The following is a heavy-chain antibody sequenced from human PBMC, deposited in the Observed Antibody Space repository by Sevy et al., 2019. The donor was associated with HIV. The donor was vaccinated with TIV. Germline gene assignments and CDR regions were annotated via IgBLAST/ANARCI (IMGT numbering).Heavy chain of an antibody. Sequence: SETLSLTCTVSGGSISSYYWSWIRQPPGKGREGIGYIYYSGSTNYTPSLKSRVTISVDTSKNQFSLRLSSVTAADTAVYYCAREDIAAALTGGWFDPWGQGTLVTVSS. J-gene: IGHJ5*02. CDR1: GGSISSYY. D-gene: IGHD6-13*01. V-gene: IGHV4-59*01. CDR2: IYYSGST. CDR3: AREDIAAALTGGWFDP.